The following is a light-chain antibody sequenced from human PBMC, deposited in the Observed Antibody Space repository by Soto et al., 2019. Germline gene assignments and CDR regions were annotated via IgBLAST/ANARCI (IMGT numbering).Light chain of an antibody. V-gene: IGLV4-69*01. CDR1: SGHSSYA. J-gene: IGLJ2*01. CDR3: QTWDTGARVV. Sequence: QSVLTQSPSASASLGASVKLTCTLSSGHSSYAIAWHQQQPEKGARYLMKLSSDGSHSKGDGIPDRFSGSSSGAERYLTISSLQSEDEADYYCQTWDTGARVVFGGGTKVTVL. CDR2: LSSDGSH.